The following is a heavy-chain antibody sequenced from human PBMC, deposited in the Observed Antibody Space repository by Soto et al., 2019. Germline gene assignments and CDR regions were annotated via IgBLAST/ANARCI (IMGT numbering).Heavy chain of an antibody. V-gene: IGHV5-51*01. CDR2: VYPSDSDV. J-gene: IGHJ4*02. CDR1: GYRFTSSW. D-gene: IGHD3-16*01. Sequence: PGESLTLSCQGSGYRFTSSWIGWVRQMPGKGLEWLGNVYPSDSDVRYSPSFEGRVTISADNSINTAYLHLLNLKASDTAIYYCTKGATSHFDCWGQGTRGTVSS. CDR3: TKGATSHFDC.